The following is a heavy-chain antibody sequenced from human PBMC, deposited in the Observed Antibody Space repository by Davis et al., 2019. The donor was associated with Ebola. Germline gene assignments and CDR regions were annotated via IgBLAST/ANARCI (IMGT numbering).Heavy chain of an antibody. CDR1: GGSISSGGYY. V-gene: IGHV4-31*03. Sequence: MPSETLSLTCTVSGGSISSGGYYWSWIRQHPGKGLEWIGYIYYSGSTYYNPSLKSRVTISVDTSKNQFSLKLSSVTAADTAVYYCARRGASGWSPFDYWGQGTLVTVSS. J-gene: IGHJ4*02. CDR3: ARRGASGWSPFDY. CDR2: IYYSGST. D-gene: IGHD3-3*01.